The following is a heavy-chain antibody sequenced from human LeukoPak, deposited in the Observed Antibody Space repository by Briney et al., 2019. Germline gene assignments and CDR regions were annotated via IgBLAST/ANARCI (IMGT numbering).Heavy chain of an antibody. CDR2: IYHSGST. J-gene: IGHJ6*04. CDR1: GGSVSSSGYY. V-gene: IGHV4-61*08. Sequence: SETLSLTCTVSGGSVSSSGYYWSWIRQPPGKGLEWIAYIYHSGSTNYNPSLKSRVTISVDTSKNQFSLKMRSVTAADTAVYYCARDPYGMDVWGKGTTVTVSS. CDR3: ARDPYGMDV.